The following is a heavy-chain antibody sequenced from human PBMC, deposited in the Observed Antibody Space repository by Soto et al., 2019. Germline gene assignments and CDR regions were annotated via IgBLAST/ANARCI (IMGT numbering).Heavy chain of an antibody. V-gene: IGHV4-59*12. J-gene: IGHJ4*02. CDR2: IYYSGST. D-gene: IGHD5-18*01. CDR1: GGSISSYY. Sequence: SETLSLTCTVSGGSISSYYWSWIRQPPGKGLEWIGYIYYSGSTNYNPSLKSRVTISADTSKNQFSLNLTSVTAADTAVYYCAREYTYGSNFFDCWGQGALVTVSS. CDR3: AREYTYGSNFFDC.